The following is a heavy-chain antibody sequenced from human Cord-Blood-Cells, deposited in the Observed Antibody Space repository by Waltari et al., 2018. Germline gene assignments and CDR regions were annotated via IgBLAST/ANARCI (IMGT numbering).Heavy chain of an antibody. J-gene: IGHJ3*02. CDR3: ARDLLRIDAFDI. CDR2: IKKDGSEK. CDR1: GFTFSSNW. V-gene: IGHV3-7*01. Sequence: EVQLVESGGGLVQPGGSLRLSCAASGFTFSSNWMSWVRQAPGKGLEGVANIKKDGSEKYYVDSVKARFTLARDNAKNALYLQMNSLIAEDTAVYCCARDLLRIDAFDIWGQGTMVTVSS. D-gene: IGHD3-3*01.